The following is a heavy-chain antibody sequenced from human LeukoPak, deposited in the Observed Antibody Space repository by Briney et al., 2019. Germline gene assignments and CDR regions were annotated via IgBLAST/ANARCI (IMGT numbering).Heavy chain of an antibody. V-gene: IGHV3-23*01. CDR3: AKDLDIYGDYGPFDY. CDR1: GFTFSSYA. J-gene: IGHJ4*02. D-gene: IGHD4-17*01. CDR2: ISGSGGST. Sequence: GGSLRLSCAASGFTFSSYAMSWVRQAPGKGLEWVSAISGSGGSTYYADSVKGRFTISRENSKNSLYLQMNTLRAEDTAVYYCAKDLDIYGDYGPFDYWGQGTLVTVSS.